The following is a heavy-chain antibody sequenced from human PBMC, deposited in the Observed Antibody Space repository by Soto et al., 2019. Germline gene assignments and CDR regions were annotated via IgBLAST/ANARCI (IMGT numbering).Heavy chain of an antibody. CDR2: IIPMFPTA. Sequence: ASVKVSCKASGGTFSNHAISWVRQAPGQGLEWVGGIIPMFPTADYAQRFQGRVTITADDSTTTVYMELSGLRSEDTAMYYCARDDAPYCGGDCYRYFYYGMDVWGQGSTVTVSS. D-gene: IGHD2-21*02. V-gene: IGHV1-69*13. CDR1: GGTFSNHA. J-gene: IGHJ6*02. CDR3: ARDDAPYCGGDCYRYFYYGMDV.